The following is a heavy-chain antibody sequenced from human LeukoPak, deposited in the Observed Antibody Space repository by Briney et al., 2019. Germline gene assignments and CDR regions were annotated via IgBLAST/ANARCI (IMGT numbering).Heavy chain of an antibody. D-gene: IGHD2-15*01. CDR2: INHSGST. Sequence: SETLSLTCAVYGGSFSGYYWSWIRQPPGKGLEWIGEINHSGSTNYNPSLKSRVTISVDTSKNQFSLQLNSVTPEDTAVYYCARIPLCSGGSCHPGYFDYWGQGTLVTVSS. V-gene: IGHV4-34*01. CDR1: GGSFSGYY. J-gene: IGHJ4*02. CDR3: ARIPLCSGGSCHPGYFDY.